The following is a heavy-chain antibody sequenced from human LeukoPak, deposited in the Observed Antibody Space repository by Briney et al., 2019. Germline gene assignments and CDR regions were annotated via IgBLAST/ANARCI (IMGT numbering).Heavy chain of an antibody. CDR1: GGSISSYY. V-gene: IGHV4-59*01. CDR2: IYYSGST. CDR3: ARLFSGPFQNYYGSGSYYMTSDY. Sequence: PSETLSLTCTVSGGSISSYYWSWIRQPPGKGLEWIGYIYYSGSTNYNPSLKSRVTISVDTSKNQFSLKLSSVTAADTAVYYCARLFSGPFQNYYGSGSYYMTSDYWGQGTLVTVSS. D-gene: IGHD3-10*01. J-gene: IGHJ4*02.